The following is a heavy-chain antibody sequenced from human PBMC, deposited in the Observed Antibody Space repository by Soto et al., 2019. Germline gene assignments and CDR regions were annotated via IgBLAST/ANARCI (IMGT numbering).Heavy chain of an antibody. J-gene: IGHJ4*02. V-gene: IGHV2-5*02. CDR2: IYWDDDK. CDR1: GFSLSTSGVG. CDR3: AHNSVRDYADYVLTFPFSDFDY. D-gene: IGHD4-17*01. Sequence: QITLKESGPTLVKPTQTLTLTCTFSGFSLSTSGVGVGWIRQPPGKALEWLALIYWDDDKRYSPSLKSRLTITNDTSKTPAVLNMPTTDPVDTATYYCAHNSVRDYADYVLTFPFSDFDYWGQGTLVTVSS.